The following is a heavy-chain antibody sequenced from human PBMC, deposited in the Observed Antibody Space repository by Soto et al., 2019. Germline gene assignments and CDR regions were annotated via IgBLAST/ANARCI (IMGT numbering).Heavy chain of an antibody. V-gene: IGHV4-59*01. J-gene: IGHJ4*02. CDR2: IYYSGST. CDR3: ARVRRGYSGYDYFDY. Sequence: TLSLTCTVSGGSISSYYWSWIRQPPGKGLEWIGYIYYSGSTNYNPSLKSRVTISVDTSKNQFSLKLSSVTAADTAVYYCARVRRGYSGYDYFDYWGQGTLVTV. CDR1: GGSISSYY. D-gene: IGHD5-12*01.